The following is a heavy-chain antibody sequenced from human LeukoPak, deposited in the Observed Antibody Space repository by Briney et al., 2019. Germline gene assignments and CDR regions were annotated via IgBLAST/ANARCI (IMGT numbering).Heavy chain of an antibody. CDR2: IYYSGST. V-gene: IGHV4-39*01. Sequence: SETLSLTCTVSGGSISSSSYYWGWIRQPPGKGLEWIGSIYYSGSTYYNPSPKSRVTISVDTSKNQFSLKLSSVTAADTAVYYCASSLAVAGTSQIDYWGQGTLVTVSS. CDR3: ASSLAVAGTSQIDY. J-gene: IGHJ4*02. D-gene: IGHD6-19*01. CDR1: GGSISSSSYY.